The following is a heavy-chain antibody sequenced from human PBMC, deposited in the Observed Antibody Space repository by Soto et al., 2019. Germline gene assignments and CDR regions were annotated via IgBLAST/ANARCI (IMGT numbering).Heavy chain of an antibody. D-gene: IGHD1-26*01. CDR1: GYTFTNYG. CDR2: ISAYNGNI. J-gene: IGHJ4*02. CDR3: ARDALSYSGSYHYVY. Sequence: GXSVKVSCKSSGYTFTNYGISWVRQAPGQGLEWIGWISAYNGNINYVQKFQGRLTMTTDTSTSTACMELRSLRSDDTAVYYCARDALSYSGSYHYVYWGQGNLVTVSS. V-gene: IGHV1-18*01.